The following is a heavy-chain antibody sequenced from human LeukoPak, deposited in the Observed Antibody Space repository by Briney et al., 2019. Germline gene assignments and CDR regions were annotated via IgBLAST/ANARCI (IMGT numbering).Heavy chain of an antibody. J-gene: IGHJ4*02. D-gene: IGHD5-24*01. Sequence: GGSLRLSCAASGFSFSSSTMNWVRQAPGRGLEWVSSISSSGSSIYYADSVKGRFTISRDNAKNSLYLQINSLRAEDTAVYYCARLRDGYLDYWGQGTLVTVSS. V-gene: IGHV3-21*01. CDR1: GFSFSSST. CDR3: ARLRDGYLDY. CDR2: ISSSGSSI.